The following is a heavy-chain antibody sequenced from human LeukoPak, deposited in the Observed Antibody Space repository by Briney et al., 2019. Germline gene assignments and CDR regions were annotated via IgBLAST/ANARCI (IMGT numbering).Heavy chain of an antibody. CDR3: AKEAPERGSYAFDM. CDR2: MTGSGGNT. CDR1: GFTLRNYL. V-gene: IGHV3-23*01. J-gene: IGHJ3*02. Sequence: GGSLRLSCAASGFTLRNYLIRWVRQTAGKGLEWVSTMTGSGGNTYYADSVRGRFTISRDNSKNTLYLQMNSLRREDTAVYYCAKEAPERGSYAFDMWGQGTMVTVSS. D-gene: IGHD3-16*01.